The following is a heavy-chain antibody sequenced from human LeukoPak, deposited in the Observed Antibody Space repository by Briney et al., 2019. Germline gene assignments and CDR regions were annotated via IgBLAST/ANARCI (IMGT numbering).Heavy chain of an antibody. CDR3: AKADLGELSSAGEFDY. D-gene: IGHD3-16*02. Sequence: GGSLRLSCAASGFTFSDYYMTWIRQAPGKGLEWVSHADSVKGRFTISRDNAKNSLYLQMNSLRAEDTALYYCAKADLGELSSAGEFDYWGQGTLVTVSS. V-gene: IGHV3-11*05. CDR1: GFTFSDYY. J-gene: IGHJ4*02.